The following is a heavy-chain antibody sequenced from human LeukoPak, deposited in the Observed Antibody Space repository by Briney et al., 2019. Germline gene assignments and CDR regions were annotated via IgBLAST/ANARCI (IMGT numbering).Heavy chain of an antibody. CDR1: GFTVSSNY. Sequence: GGSLRLSCAASGFTVSSNYMSWVRQAPGKGLEWVSAISGSGGSTYYADSVKGRFTISRDNSKNTLYLQMNSLRAEDTAVYYCANLPLGRIAAAGPYYYYYGMDVWGQGTTVTVSS. J-gene: IGHJ6*02. CDR3: ANLPLGRIAAAGPYYYYYGMDV. D-gene: IGHD6-13*01. CDR2: ISGSGGST. V-gene: IGHV3-23*01.